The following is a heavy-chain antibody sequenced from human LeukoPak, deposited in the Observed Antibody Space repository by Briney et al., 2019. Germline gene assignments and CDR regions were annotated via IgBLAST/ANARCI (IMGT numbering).Heavy chain of an antibody. Sequence: GGSLRLSCAASGFTFSNYGMHWVRQAPGKGLEWVAVISYDGSNKYYADSVKGRFTISRDNSKNTLYLQMNSLRAEDTAMYYCAKGYATVTGLYYMDVWGKGTTVTVSS. CDR1: GFTFSNYG. CDR2: ISYDGSNK. V-gene: IGHV3-30*18. J-gene: IGHJ6*03. D-gene: IGHD4-17*01. CDR3: AKGYATVTGLYYMDV.